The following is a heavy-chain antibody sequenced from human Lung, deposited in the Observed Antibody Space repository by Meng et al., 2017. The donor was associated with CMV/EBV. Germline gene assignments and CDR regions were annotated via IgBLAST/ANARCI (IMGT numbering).Heavy chain of an antibody. CDR3: ARLSDFWGCYPDLFDY. Sequence: SETLSLTCTVSGGSISSSSHYWGWIRQPPGKGLEWIGSIYYSGSTYYNPSLKSRVTISVDTSKNQFSLKLSSVTAADTAVYYCARLSDFWGCYPDLFDYWGQGTLVTVSS. CDR1: GGSISSSSHY. V-gene: IGHV4-39*01. J-gene: IGHJ4*02. D-gene: IGHD3-3*01. CDR2: IYYSGST.